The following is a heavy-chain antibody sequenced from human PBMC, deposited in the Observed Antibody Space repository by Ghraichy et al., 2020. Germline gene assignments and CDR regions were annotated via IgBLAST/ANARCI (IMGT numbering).Heavy chain of an antibody. J-gene: IGHJ4*02. CDR2: INPTSGET. CDR1: GYIFTAYY. D-gene: IGHD2-8*02. CDR3: ARGRLLASVGPFDF. Sequence: ASVKVSCKASGYIFTAYYIHWVRQAPGGQVLEWMGWINPTSGETKYAQHFQGRVTMTRDTSIRTAYMELSSLTSDDTAVYYCARGRLLASVGPFDFWGQGTLVTVSS. V-gene: IGHV1-2*02.